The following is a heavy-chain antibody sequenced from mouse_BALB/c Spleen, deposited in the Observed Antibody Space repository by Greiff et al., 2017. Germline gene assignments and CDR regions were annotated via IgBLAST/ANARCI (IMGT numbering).Heavy chain of an antibody. CDR1: GFNIKDTY. V-gene: IGHV14-3*02. CDR2: IDPANGNT. CDR3: AREPPFAY. J-gene: IGHJ3*01. Sequence: VHVKQSGAELVKPGASVKLSCTASGFNIKDTYMHWVKQRPEQGLEWIGRIDPANGNTKYDPKFQGKATITADTSSNTAYLQLSSLTSEDTAVYYCAREPPFAYWGQGTLVTVSA.